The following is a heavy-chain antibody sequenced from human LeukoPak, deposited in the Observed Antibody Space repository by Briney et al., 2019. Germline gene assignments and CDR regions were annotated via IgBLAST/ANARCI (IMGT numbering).Heavy chain of an antibody. CDR2: VYNRDMT. V-gene: IGHV4-61*02. D-gene: IGHD2-21*01. CDR3: ARTYCDEMTCYRFDS. CDR1: GASVSSGPYY. Sequence: SETLSLTCTVSGASVSSGPYYWNWLRQTAGKGLEWIVRVYNRDMTDYNPSLESRVTISVDASENQFSLELQSVTVADAAVYYCARTYCDEMTCYRFDSWGQGIQLSVSS. J-gene: IGHJ4*02.